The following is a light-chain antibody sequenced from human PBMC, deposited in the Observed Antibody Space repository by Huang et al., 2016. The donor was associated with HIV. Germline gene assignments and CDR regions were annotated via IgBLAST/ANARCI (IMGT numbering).Light chain of an antibody. V-gene: IGKV1D-8*01. Sequence: VIWMTQSPSLLSASAGDKVTIPCRISQGISNYLAWYQQKPGKAPDLLMDGASTLRSGVPSRFSGSGSGTDFTLTISYLQSEDFAIYYCQQYYSFPLTFGGGTKVEIK. J-gene: IGKJ4*01. CDR2: GAS. CDR1: QGISNY. CDR3: QQYYSFPLT.